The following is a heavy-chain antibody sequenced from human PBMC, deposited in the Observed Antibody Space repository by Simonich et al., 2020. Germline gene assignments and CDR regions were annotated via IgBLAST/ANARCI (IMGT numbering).Heavy chain of an antibody. V-gene: IGHV3-74*01. CDR1: GFTFSSYC. J-gene: IGHJ4*02. CDR3: ARNRLDY. Sequence: EVQLVESGGGLVQPWGSLRLSCAASGFTFSSYCMHWVRQAPGKGLGWVESMISDGSSTSYADYWKGRFTISRDNAKNTLYLQMNSLRAEDTAVYYCARNRLDYWGQGTLVTVSS. CDR2: MISDGSST.